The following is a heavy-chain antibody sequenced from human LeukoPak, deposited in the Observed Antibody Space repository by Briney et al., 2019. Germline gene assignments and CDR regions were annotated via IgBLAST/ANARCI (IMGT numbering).Heavy chain of an antibody. V-gene: IGHV4-39*07. J-gene: IGHJ6*03. CDR3: ARGPRRDYSYYYMDV. CDR1: GGSISSSSYY. CDR2: IYYSGST. Sequence: SETLSLTCTVSGGSISSSSYYWGWIRQPPGKGLEWIGSIYYSGSTYYNPSLKSRITISVDTSKNQFSLRLSSVTAADTAVYYCARGPRRDYSYYYMDVWGIGTTVTVSS.